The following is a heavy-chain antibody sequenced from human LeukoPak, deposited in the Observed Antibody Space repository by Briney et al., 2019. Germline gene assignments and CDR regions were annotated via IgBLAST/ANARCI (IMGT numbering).Heavy chain of an antibody. CDR1: GYNFRTYG. CDR2: ISPYNGDT. J-gene: IGHJ4*02. V-gene: IGHV1-18*01. CDR3: ARGEPVVATSPFDY. D-gene: IGHD5-12*01. Sequence: ASVKVSCKASGYNFRTYGISWVRQAPGQGLEWLGWISPYNGDTKSAQKFQGRLTMTTDTSTTTAYLDPKSLRADDTAVYLCARGEPVVATSPFDYWGQGTLVTVSS.